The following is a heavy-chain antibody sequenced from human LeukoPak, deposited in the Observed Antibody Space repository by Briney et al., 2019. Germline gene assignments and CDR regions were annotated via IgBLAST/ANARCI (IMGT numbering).Heavy chain of an antibody. CDR3: AKPRTSGYSSSPFGY. CDR1: GGSISSYY. V-gene: IGHV4-59*12. J-gene: IGHJ4*02. Sequence: PSETLSLTCTVSGGSISSYYWSWIRQPPGKGLEWIGYIYYSGSTNYNPSLKSRVTISVDTSKNQFSLKMSSVTAADAAAYYCAKPRTSGYSSSPFGYWGQGTLVTVSS. CDR2: IYYSGST. D-gene: IGHD6-6*01.